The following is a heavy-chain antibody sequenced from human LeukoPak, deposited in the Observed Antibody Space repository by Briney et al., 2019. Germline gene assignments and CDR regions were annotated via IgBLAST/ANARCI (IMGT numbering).Heavy chain of an antibody. CDR3: TGDLRPGGTDI. J-gene: IGHJ6*02. D-gene: IGHD1-1*01. CDR2: MSYTKDTV. Sequence: PGGSLRLSCAASGFTFTGHAMRWIRQAPGKGLEWVSGMSYTKDTVDYADSVKGRFTVSRDDAKSTFFLQMNSLRPEDTAFYFCTGDLRPGGTDIWGQGTTVTVSS. CDR1: GFTFTGHA. V-gene: IGHV3-9*01.